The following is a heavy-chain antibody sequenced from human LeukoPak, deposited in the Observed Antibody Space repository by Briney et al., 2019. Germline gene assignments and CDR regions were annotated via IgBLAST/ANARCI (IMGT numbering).Heavy chain of an antibody. CDR1: GFTFSSYE. CDR2: ISSSSRTI. J-gene: IGHJ4*02. Sequence: GGSLRLSCAASGFTFSSYEMNWVRQAPGKGLEWVSYISSSSRTIYYADSAKGRFTISRDNAKNSLYLQMNSLRAEDTAVYYCARDFHVRNYDIGGYSYWGQGTLVTVSS. D-gene: IGHD3-22*01. V-gene: IGHV3-48*03. CDR3: ARDFHVRNYDIGGYSY.